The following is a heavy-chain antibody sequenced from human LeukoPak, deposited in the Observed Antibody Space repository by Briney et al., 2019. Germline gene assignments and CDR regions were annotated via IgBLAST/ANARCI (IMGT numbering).Heavy chain of an antibody. J-gene: IGHJ5*02. V-gene: IGHV5-51*01. Sequence: GESLKISCKGSGYRFTSYWIAWVRQMPGKGLEWMGVIYAGDSDTRYSPSFQGQVTISVDKSISTAYLQWSSLKVSDTAMYYCARCSGGSCYWFDPWGQGTLVTVSS. CDR1: GYRFTSYW. CDR2: IYAGDSDT. D-gene: IGHD2-15*01. CDR3: ARCSGGSCYWFDP.